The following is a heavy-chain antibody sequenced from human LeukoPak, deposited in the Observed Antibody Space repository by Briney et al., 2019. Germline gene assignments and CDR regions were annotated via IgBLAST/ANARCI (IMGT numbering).Heavy chain of an antibody. J-gene: IGHJ4*02. D-gene: IGHD6-13*01. V-gene: IGHV3-23*01. CDR3: AKAAIRYTSRWNNFDY. CDR2: ISGSGGST. Sequence: PGGSLRLSCAASGFTFSSYAMSWVRQAPGKGLEWVSAISGSGGSTYYTDSVKGRFTISRDNSKNTVSLQMNSLRGDDTAVYYCAKAAIRYTSRWNNFDYWGQGTLVTVSS. CDR1: GFTFSSYA.